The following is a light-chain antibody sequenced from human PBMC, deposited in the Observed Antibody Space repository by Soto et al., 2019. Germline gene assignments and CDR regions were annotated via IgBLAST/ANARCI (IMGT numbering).Light chain of an antibody. Sequence: EVVMTQSPATLSVSPGERATLSCRASQSIDNNLAWYQQKPGQAPRLLISGASTRTTGIPARFSGSGSGTEFTLTISSLQSEDFAVYYCQQYNNWPRTFGQGTKVDIK. V-gene: IGKV3-15*01. J-gene: IGKJ1*01. CDR2: GAS. CDR3: QQYNNWPRT. CDR1: QSIDNN.